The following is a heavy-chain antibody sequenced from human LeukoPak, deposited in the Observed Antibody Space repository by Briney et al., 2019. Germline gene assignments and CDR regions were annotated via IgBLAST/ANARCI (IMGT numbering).Heavy chain of an antibody. Sequence: ASVKVSCKASGYTFTGYYIHWVRQAPGQGLEWMGRINPDRGDTNYAQKFQGRVSMTRDTSITTAYMELSRLRSDDTAVYYCARADSKDYWGQGTLVTVSS. CDR1: GYTFTGYY. CDR2: INPDRGDT. D-gene: IGHD3-22*01. CDR3: ARADSKDY. V-gene: IGHV1-2*06. J-gene: IGHJ4*02.